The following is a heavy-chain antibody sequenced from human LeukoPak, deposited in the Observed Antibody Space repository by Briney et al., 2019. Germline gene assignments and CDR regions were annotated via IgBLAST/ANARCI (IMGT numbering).Heavy chain of an antibody. CDR3: ARAGLCISCFVVGPVD. D-gene: IGHD2-2*01. CDR1: GYTFTNYA. Sequence: ASVKVSCKASGYTFTNYAIHWVRQAPGQRLEWMGWINAGNGNTKYSQKFQGRVTITRDTSASTAYMELSSLRSEDTAVYYCARAGLCISCFVVGPVDWGQGTLVTVSS. V-gene: IGHV1-3*01. CDR2: INAGNGNT. J-gene: IGHJ4*02.